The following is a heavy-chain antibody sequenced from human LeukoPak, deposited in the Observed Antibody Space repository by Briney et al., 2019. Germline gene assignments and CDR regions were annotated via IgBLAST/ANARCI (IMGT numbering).Heavy chain of an antibody. V-gene: IGHV1-69*05. D-gene: IGHD2-15*01. CDR1: GGTFSSYA. CDR3: AYGSENGYDDY. J-gene: IGHJ4*02. CDR2: IIPIFGTA. Sequence: SVKVSCKASGGTFSSYAISWVRQAPGQGLEWMGRIIPIFGTANYAQKFQGRVTITTDESTNTPYMELSSLRSEDTAVYYCAYGSENGYDDYWGQGTLVTVSS.